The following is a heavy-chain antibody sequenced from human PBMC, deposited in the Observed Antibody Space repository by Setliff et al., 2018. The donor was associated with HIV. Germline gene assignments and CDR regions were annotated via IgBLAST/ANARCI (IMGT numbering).Heavy chain of an antibody. CDR3: ARKYCTNGVCYKTGEFDY. CDR1: GGTFSSYA. Sequence: ASVKVSCKASGGTFSSYAIHWVRQAPGQGLEWMGGIIPMFGRVNYAQKLQGRVTITADESTSTAYMELSSLRSEDTAVYYCARKYCTNGVCYKTGEFDYWGQGTLVTVSS. D-gene: IGHD2-8*01. J-gene: IGHJ4*02. CDR2: IIPMFGRV. V-gene: IGHV1-69*13.